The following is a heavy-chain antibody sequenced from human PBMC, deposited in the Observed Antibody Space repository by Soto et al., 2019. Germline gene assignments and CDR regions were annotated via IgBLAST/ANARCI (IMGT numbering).Heavy chain of an antibody. CDR1: GYTFTSYY. J-gene: IGHJ6*02. CDR2: INPSGGST. V-gene: IGHV1-46*01. D-gene: IGHD3-3*01. CDR3: AGALLEWLLVSAYYGMDV. Sequence: ASVKVSCKASGYTFTSYYMHWVRQAPGQGLEWMGIINPSGGSTSYAQKFQGRVTMTRDTSTSTVYMELSSLRSEDTAVYYCAGALLEWLLVSAYYGMDVWGQGTTVTVSS.